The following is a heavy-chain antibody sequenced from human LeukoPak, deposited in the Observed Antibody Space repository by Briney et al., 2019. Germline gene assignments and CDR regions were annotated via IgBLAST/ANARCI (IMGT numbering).Heavy chain of an antibody. V-gene: IGHV1-2*04. J-gene: IGHJ6*02. CDR2: INPNSGGT. D-gene: IGHD6-13*01. Sequence: ASVKVSCKASGYTFTSYYMHWVRQAPGQGLEWMGTINPNSGGTNYAQKFQGWVTMTRDTSISTAYMELSRLRSDDTAVYYCARGFLGTPYYYYGMDVWGQGTTVTVSS. CDR3: ARGFLGTPYYYYGMDV. CDR1: GYTFTSYY.